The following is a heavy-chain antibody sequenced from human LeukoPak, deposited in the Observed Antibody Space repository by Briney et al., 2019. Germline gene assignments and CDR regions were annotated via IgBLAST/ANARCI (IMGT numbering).Heavy chain of an antibody. Sequence: ASVKVSCKASGYTFTGYYMHWVRQAPGQGLEWMGWINPNSGGTNYAQKFQGRVTMTRDTSISTAYMELSRLRSDDTAVYYCARPLRFLEWSDAFDIWGQGTMVTVSS. V-gene: IGHV1-2*02. CDR2: INPNSGGT. J-gene: IGHJ3*02. D-gene: IGHD3-3*01. CDR1: GYTFTGYY. CDR3: ARPLRFLEWSDAFDI.